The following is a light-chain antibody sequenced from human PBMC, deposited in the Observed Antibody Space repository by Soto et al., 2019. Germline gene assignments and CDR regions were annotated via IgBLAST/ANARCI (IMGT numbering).Light chain of an antibody. CDR2: LNSDDSH. Sequence: QSVLTQSPSASASLGASVKLTCTLSSGHSSYAIAWHQQQPEKGPRYLMKLNSDDSHSKGDGIPDCFSGSSSGAERYLIISSLQSEDEADYYCQTWGTGIHVFGTGTKLTVL. CDR1: SGHSSYA. CDR3: QTWGTGIHV. J-gene: IGLJ1*01. V-gene: IGLV4-69*01.